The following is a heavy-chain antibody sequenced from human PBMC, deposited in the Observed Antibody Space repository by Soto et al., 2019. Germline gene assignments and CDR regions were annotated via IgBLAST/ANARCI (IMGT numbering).Heavy chain of an antibody. CDR1: GFTFSSYG. V-gene: IGHV3-33*01. Sequence: PGGSLRLSCAASGFTFSSYGMHWVRQAPGKGLEWVVVIWFDGSNKFYADSVKGRFTISRDNSKNTVSLQMNSLRDEDSAAYYCATTGPYWGQGTLVTVSS. J-gene: IGHJ4*02. CDR3: ATTGPY. CDR2: IWFDGSNK.